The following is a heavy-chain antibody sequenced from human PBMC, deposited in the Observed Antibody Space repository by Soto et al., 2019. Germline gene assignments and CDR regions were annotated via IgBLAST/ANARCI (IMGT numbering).Heavy chain of an antibody. D-gene: IGHD4-17*01. V-gene: IGHV1-69*08. CDR1: GGPVSSYT. CDR2: IIPLLGRA. J-gene: IGHJ4*02. CDR3: AGDSGKSDYAFDF. Sequence: QVQLVQSGAEVKKPGSSVKVSGKGSGGPVSSYTLSWVRQAPGQGLEWMGRIIPLLGRATYAGKFQGRVTITANKSTSTVYMDLSSLRSEDTAVYFCAGDSGKSDYAFDFWGQGTLVTVS.